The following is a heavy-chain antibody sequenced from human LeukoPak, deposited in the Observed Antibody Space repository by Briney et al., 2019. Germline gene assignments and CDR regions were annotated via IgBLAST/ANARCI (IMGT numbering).Heavy chain of an antibody. CDR1: GFTFSRHA. D-gene: IGHD3-10*01. Sequence: GGSLRRSCAGSGFTFSRHAVTWVRQAPGKRLEWVSSISRTGVYLNYADSVKGRFTISRDNAKNALYLQMTSLTAEDTAVYYCASLTPLPDYYVSGGDALDIWGQGTMVTVSS. CDR3: ASLTPLPDYYVSGGDALDI. J-gene: IGHJ3*02. CDR2: ISRTGVYL. V-gene: IGHV3-21*01.